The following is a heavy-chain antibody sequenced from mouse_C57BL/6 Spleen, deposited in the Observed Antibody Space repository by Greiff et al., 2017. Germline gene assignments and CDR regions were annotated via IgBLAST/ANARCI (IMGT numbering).Heavy chain of an antibody. Sequence: QVQLQQSGPELVKPGASVKISCKASGYAFSSSWMNWVKQRPGKGLEWIGRIYPGDGDTTYNGKFKGKATLTADKSSSTAYMQLSSLTSEDSAVYFCARWLLRGAMDYWGQGTSVTVSS. CDR1: GYAFSSSW. CDR3: ARWLLRGAMDY. J-gene: IGHJ4*01. CDR2: IYPGDGDT. D-gene: IGHD2-3*01. V-gene: IGHV1-82*01.